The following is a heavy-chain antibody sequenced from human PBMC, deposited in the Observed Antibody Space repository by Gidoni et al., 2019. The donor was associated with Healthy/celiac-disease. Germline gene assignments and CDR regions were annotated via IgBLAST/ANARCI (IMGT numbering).Heavy chain of an antibody. J-gene: IGHJ6*02. V-gene: IGHV3-23*01. D-gene: IGHD3-10*01. Sequence: EVQLLESGGGLVQPGGSLRLPCVASGFTFTSYAMSWVRQAPGKGLEWVAAISGSGGSTYYADSVKGRFTISRDNSKNTLYLQMNSLRAEDTAVYYCAKDMGGSGRYYYGMDVWGQGTTVTVSS. CDR1: GFTFTSYA. CDR3: AKDMGGSGRYYYGMDV. CDR2: ISGSGGST.